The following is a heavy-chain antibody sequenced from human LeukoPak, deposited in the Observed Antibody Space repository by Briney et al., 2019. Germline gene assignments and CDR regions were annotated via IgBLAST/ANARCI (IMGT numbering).Heavy chain of an antibody. V-gene: IGHV1-2*06. Sequence: ASVKVSCKAAGYTFTGYYMFWVRQAPGQGLEWMGRINPSRGGTNYAQKFQGRVTMTRDTSISTAYMELSRLRSDDTAVYYCARGYCSGGSCYSVENWFDPWGQGTLVTVSS. CDR1: GYTFTGYY. CDR2: INPSRGGT. J-gene: IGHJ5*02. D-gene: IGHD2-15*01. CDR3: ARGYCSGGSCYSVENWFDP.